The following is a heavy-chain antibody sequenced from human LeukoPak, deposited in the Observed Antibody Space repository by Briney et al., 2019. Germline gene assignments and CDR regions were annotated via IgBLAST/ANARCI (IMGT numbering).Heavy chain of an antibody. CDR1: GGSITSGGHF. D-gene: IGHD5-12*01. J-gene: IGHJ5*02. CDR3: ARGYAPFDP. CDR2: LHDTGNS. Sequence: SETLSLTCTVSGGSITSGGHFWSWIRQHPGKGLEWLGYLHDTGNSHYNPSLKSRLTISIDTSKNRFSLNLNSVTAADTAVYFCARGYAPFDPWGQGTLVTVSS. V-gene: IGHV4-31*03.